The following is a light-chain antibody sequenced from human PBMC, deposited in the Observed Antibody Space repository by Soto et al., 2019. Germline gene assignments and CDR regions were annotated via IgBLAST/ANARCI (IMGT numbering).Light chain of an antibody. CDR1: QSISRY. CDR3: QQSYSTPIT. CDR2: AAS. V-gene: IGKV1-39*01. J-gene: IGKJ5*01. Sequence: DIQMTQSPSSLSASVGDRLTITCRASQSISRYLNWYQQKPGKAPKXXIYAASSLQSGVPSRFSGAGSGTDCTITISSLKTEDGATYYCQQSYSTPITFGQGTRLEIK.